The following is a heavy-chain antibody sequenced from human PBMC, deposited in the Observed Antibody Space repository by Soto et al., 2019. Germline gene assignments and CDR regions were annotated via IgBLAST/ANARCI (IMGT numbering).Heavy chain of an antibody. J-gene: IGHJ4*02. CDR3: ARNVPVTTLGY. CDR1: GVTVSNNY. D-gene: IGHD4-17*01. V-gene: IGHV3-66*01. CDR2: IYSTGNT. Sequence: EVKLVESGGGLVQPGGSLRLSCAASGVTVSNNYMTWVRQAPGKGLELVSSIYSTGNTFYADPVKGRFTISRDNSKNTLYLQMNSLRVDDTAVYYRARNVPVTTLGYWGQGTLVTVSS.